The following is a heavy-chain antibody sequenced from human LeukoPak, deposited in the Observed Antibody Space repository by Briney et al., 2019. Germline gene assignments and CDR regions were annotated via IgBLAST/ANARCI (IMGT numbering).Heavy chain of an antibody. CDR1: GYTFTSYA. CDR3: AREYYYDSSGLDY. Sequence: ASVKVSCKASGYTFTSYAMHWVRQAPGQRLEWMGWINAGNGNTKCSQKFQGRVTITRDTSASTAYMELSSLRSEDTAVYYCAREYYYDSSGLDYWGQGTLVTVSS. J-gene: IGHJ4*02. V-gene: IGHV1-3*01. D-gene: IGHD3-22*01. CDR2: INAGNGNT.